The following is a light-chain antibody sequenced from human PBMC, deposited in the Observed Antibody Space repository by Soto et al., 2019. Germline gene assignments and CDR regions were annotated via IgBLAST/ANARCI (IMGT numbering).Light chain of an antibody. CDR3: QQYGSSPET. J-gene: IGKJ1*01. Sequence: IVVTRSPSSRSVPPGERATLSCRASQSVRSSYLAWYQQKPGQAPRLLIYGASSRATGIPGRFSGSGSGTDFTLTISRLEPEDFAVYYCQQYGSSPETFGQGTKVDI. CDR2: GAS. CDR1: QSVRSSY. V-gene: IGKV3-20*01.